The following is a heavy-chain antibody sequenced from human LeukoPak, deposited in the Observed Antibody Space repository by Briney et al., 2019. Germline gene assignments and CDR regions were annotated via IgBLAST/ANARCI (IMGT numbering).Heavy chain of an antibody. D-gene: IGHD5-12*01. CDR1: GGSFSGYY. CDR3: ARGFGQWLP. V-gene: IGHV4-34*01. CDR2: INHSGST. J-gene: IGHJ4*02. Sequence: SETLSLTCAVYGGSFSGYYWSWIRQPPGKGLEWIGEINHSGSTNYNPSLKSRVTISVDTSMNQFSLKLSSVTAADTAVYYCARGFGQWLPWGQGTLVTVSS.